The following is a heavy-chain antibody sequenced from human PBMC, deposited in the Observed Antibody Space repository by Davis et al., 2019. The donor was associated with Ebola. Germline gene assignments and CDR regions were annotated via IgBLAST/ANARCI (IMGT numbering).Heavy chain of an antibody. CDR2: LSGSGDST. D-gene: IGHD1-14*01. CDR3: ARDLPGGDWYFDL. V-gene: IGHV3-23*01. J-gene: IGHJ2*01. CDR1: GFPFSSYA. Sequence: PGGSLRLSCAASGFPFSSYAMNWVRQAPGKGLEWVSVLSGSGDSTYYADSVKGRFTISRDNSKNTLYLQMNSLRAEDTAVYYCARDLPGGDWYFDLWGRGTLVTVSS.